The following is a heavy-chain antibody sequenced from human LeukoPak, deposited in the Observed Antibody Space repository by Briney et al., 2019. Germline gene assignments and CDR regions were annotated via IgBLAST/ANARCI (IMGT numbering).Heavy chain of an antibody. J-gene: IGHJ4*02. CDR2: ISGDGSRK. D-gene: IGHD6-13*01. CDR1: GFTFSFSG. V-gene: IGHV3-30*18. CDR3: AKDRSTTWSFDY. Sequence: GGSLRLSCAASGFTFSFSGMYWVRQAPGKGLEWVAFISGDGSRKYYADSVKGRFTISRDNSKNTLFLQMNSLRTGDTAVYYCAKDRSTTWSFDYWGQGTLVTVSS.